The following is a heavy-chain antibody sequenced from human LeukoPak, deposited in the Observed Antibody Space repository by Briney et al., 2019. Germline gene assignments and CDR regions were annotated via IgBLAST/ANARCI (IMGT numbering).Heavy chain of an antibody. CDR2: ISHSGST. CDR3: ARDQLLGWLQLCTYFDY. CDR1: GGSFSGYY. V-gene: IGHV4-34*01. Sequence: SETLSLTCAVYGGSFSGYYWSWIRQPPGKGLEWIGEISHSGSTNYNPSLKSRVTISVDTSKNQFSLKLSSVTAADTAVYYCARDQLLGWLQLCTYFDYWGQGTLVTVSS. J-gene: IGHJ4*02. D-gene: IGHD5-24*01.